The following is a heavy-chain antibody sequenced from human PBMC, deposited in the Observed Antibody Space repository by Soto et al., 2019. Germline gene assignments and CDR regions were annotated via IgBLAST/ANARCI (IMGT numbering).Heavy chain of an antibody. Sequence: QVQLVESGGGVVQPGRSLRLSCAASGFTFSSYGMHWVRQAPGKGLEWVSVISYDGSNKYYADSVKGRFTISRDNSKNTLYLEMNSLRAEDTAVYYCEKGRSGSCGWFDAFHLWGQGTMVTVSS. CDR2: ISYDGSNK. V-gene: IGHV3-30*18. D-gene: IGHD1-26*01. J-gene: IGHJ3*01. CDR1: GFTFSSYG. CDR3: EKGRSGSCGWFDAFHL.